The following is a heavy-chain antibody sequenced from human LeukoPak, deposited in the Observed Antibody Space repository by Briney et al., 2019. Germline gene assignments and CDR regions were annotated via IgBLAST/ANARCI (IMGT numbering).Heavy chain of an antibody. CDR3: ARGKAVLWFGTY. V-gene: IGHV1-18*01. Sequence: ASVKVSCKASGYSFTTYGISWVRQAPGQGLEWMGWISAYNANTNYALKLQGRVTMTTDTSTSTAYMELRSLRSDDTAVYYCARGKAVLWFGTYWGQGTLVTVSS. CDR2: ISAYNANT. J-gene: IGHJ4*02. D-gene: IGHD3-10*01. CDR1: GYSFTTYG.